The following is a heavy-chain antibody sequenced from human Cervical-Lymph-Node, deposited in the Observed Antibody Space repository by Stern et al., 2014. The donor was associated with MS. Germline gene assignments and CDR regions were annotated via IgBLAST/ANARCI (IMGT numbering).Heavy chain of an antibody. CDR2: ISYDGGND. CDR3: TASASCGGDCYSGAFDY. D-gene: IGHD2-21*01. J-gene: IGHJ4*02. CDR1: EFTFNEHS. Sequence: VQLVESGGGVVQPGRSLRLSCAASEFTFNEHSMHWVRQPPGKGLEWVAIISYDGGNDYYADSVKGRFTISRDNSKNTLYLQMNTLRAEDTAVYYCTASASCGGDCYSGAFDYWGQGTLVTVSS. V-gene: IGHV3-30-3*01.